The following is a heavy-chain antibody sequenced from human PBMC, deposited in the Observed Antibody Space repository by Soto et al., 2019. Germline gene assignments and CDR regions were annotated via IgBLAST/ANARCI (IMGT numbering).Heavy chain of an antibody. D-gene: IGHD6-19*01. J-gene: IGHJ1*01. CDR2: INAGNGNT. CDR3: ARATRYSSGWYGEYFQH. Sequence: ASVKVSCKASGYTFTSYAMHWVRQAPGQRLEWMGWINAGNGNTKYSQKFQGRVTITRDTSASTAYMELSSLRSEDTAVYYCARATRYSSGWYGEYFQHWGQGTLVTVSS. CDR1: GYTFTSYA. V-gene: IGHV1-3*01.